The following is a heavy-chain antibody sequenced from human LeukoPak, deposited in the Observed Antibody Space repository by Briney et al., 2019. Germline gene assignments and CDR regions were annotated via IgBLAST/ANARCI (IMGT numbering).Heavy chain of an antibody. J-gene: IGHJ4*02. CDR3: ARGQKYRSGYTVTELGSGYFDY. D-gene: IGHD5-18*01. Sequence: AETLSLTCAVYGVSISGYYWTWISQPPGKGLEWIGEINHSGSTNYNPSLKSRVTTSVDTSNNQSPLKQRSGTAADTAVYYGARGQKYRSGYTVTELGSGYFDYWGQGTLVTVSS. V-gene: IGHV4-34*01. CDR2: INHSGST. CDR1: GVSISGYY.